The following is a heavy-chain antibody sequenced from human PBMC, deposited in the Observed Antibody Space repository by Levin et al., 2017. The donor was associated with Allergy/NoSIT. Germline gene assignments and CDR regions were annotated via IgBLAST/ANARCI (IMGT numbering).Heavy chain of an antibody. CDR3: ARSDVPYGDYHVAFDI. J-gene: IGHJ3*02. CDR2: IYYSGST. Sequence: SETLSLTCTVSGGSISSSSYYWGWIRQPPGKGLEWIGSIYYSGSTYYNPSLKSRVTISVDTSKNQFSLKLSSVTAADTAVYYCARSDVPYGDYHVAFDIWGQGTMVTVSS. V-gene: IGHV4-39*01. D-gene: IGHD4-17*01. CDR1: GGSISSSSYY.